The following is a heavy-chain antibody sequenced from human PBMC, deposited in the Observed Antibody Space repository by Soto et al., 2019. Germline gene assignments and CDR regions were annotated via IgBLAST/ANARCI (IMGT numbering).Heavy chain of an antibody. D-gene: IGHD3-3*01. CDR1: GFTFSSYW. J-gene: IGHJ4*02. CDR2: IKQDGSEK. Sequence: GGSLRLSCAASGFTFSSYWMGWVRQAPGKGLEWVANIKQDGSEKYYVDSVKGRFTISRDNAKNSLYLQMNSLRAEDTAVYYCARDPRGYDFWSGPFDYRGQGTLVTVSS. V-gene: IGHV3-7*03. CDR3: ARDPRGYDFWSGPFDY.